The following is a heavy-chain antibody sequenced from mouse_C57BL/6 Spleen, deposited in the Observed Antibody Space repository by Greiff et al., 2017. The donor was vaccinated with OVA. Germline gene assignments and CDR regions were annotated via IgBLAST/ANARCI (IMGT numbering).Heavy chain of an antibody. J-gene: IGHJ2*01. CDR2: INPNNGGT. D-gene: IGHD1-2*01. Sequence: VQLQQSGPELVKPGASVKMSCKASGYTFTDYNMHWVKQSHGKSLEWIGYINPNNGGTSYNQKFKGKATLTVNKSSSTAYMELRSLTSEDSAVYYCASPLLRAFDYWGQGTTLTVSS. CDR3: ASPLLRAFDY. V-gene: IGHV1-22*01. CDR1: GYTFTDYN.